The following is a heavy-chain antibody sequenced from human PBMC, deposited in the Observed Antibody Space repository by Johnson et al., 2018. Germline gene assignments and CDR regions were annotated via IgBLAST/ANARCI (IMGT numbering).Heavy chain of an antibody. Sequence: QVQLQESGPGLVKPSQTLSLTCTVSGVSISSGDYYWSWIRQYPGKGLEWIGYIYFNGSTYYNPSLKSRVTMSVDTSKNQFSLKLRSVIFADTAVYYCARDNGGNSSSDAFDIWGQGTMVTVSS. J-gene: IGHJ3*02. CDR3: ARDNGGNSSSDAFDI. D-gene: IGHD4-23*01. V-gene: IGHV4-31*03. CDR2: IYFNGST. CDR1: GVSISSGDYY.